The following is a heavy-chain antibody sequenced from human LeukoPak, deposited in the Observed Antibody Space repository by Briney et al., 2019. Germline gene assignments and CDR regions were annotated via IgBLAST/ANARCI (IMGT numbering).Heavy chain of an antibody. J-gene: IGHJ4*02. V-gene: IGHV3-30*18. CDR2: ISYDGSNK. D-gene: IGHD3-22*01. CDR3: AKDLPEIIVEYYFDY. Sequence: GGSLRLSCAASGFTFSSCGMHWVRQAPGKGLEWVAVISYDGSNKYYADSVKGRFTISRDNSKNTLYLQMNSLRAEDTAVYYCAKDLPEIIVEYYFDYRGQGTLVTVSS. CDR1: GFTFSSCG.